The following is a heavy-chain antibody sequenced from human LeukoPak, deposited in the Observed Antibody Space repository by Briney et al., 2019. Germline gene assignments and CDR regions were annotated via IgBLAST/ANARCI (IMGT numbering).Heavy chain of an antibody. Sequence: ASVKVSCKASGYTFTGYYMHWVRQAPGQGLEWMGWINPNSGGTNYAQKFQGRVTMTRDTSISTAYMKLSRLRSDDTAVYYCARGQSYDSSGYYPLLPWGQGTLVTVSS. D-gene: IGHD3-22*01. CDR1: GYTFTGYY. V-gene: IGHV1-2*02. J-gene: IGHJ4*02. CDR3: ARGQSYDSSGYYPLLP. CDR2: INPNSGGT.